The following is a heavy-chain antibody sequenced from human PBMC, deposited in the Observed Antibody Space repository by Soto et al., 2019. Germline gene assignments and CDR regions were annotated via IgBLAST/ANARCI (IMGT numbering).Heavy chain of an antibody. Sequence: VGSLRLSGAASGFTFSTYDIHWVRQAPGKGLEWVAVISYDGSNKYYADSVKGRFTISRDNSKNTLYLQMNSLRTEDTAVYYCAKLRDGYNIKAFDYWGQGTLVTVSS. J-gene: IGHJ4*02. CDR1: GFTFSTYD. CDR2: ISYDGSNK. D-gene: IGHD5-12*01. V-gene: IGHV3-30*18. CDR3: AKLRDGYNIKAFDY.